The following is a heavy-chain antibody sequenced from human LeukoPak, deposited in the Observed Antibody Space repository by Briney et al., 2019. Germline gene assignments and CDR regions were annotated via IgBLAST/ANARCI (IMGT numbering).Heavy chain of an antibody. V-gene: IGHV3-23*01. CDR1: GFTFSSYA. J-gene: IGHJ6*02. CDR3: ATADSLRFLEWFSPYYYGMDV. CDR2: ISGSGGST. Sequence: GGSLRLSCAASGFTFSSYAMSWVRQAPGKGLEWVSAISGSGGSTYYADSVKGRFTISRDNSKNTLYLQMNSLRAEDTAVYYCATADSLRFLEWFSPYYYGMDVWGQGTTVTVSS. D-gene: IGHD3-3*01.